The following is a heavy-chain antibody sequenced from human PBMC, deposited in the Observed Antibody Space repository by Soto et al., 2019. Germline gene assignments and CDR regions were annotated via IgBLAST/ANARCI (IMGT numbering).Heavy chain of an antibody. V-gene: IGHV4-39*01. CDR2: LYYIGSA. Sequence: PSETLSLTCTVSAASSGRSSYFWGWIRQPPGKGLEWIGSLYYIGSAYYNPSLYSRVTISADTSKNLLSLKLRSVTAADTAVYYCARRDRGGNGGKSFPFWGQGTLVTV. J-gene: IGHJ4*02. CDR3: ARRDRGGNGGKSFPF. D-gene: IGHD5-12*01. CDR1: AASSGRSSYF.